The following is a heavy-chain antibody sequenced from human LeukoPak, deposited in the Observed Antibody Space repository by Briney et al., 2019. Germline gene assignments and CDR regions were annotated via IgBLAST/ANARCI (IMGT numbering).Heavy chain of an antibody. CDR1: GFSLNTYG. Sequence: PGGSLRLPCAASGFSLNTYGMSWVRQAPGKGLEWVSYISGSSVSIYYADSVKGRFTISRDNAKNSLYLQMNSLRDEDTAVYYCAKDLNYYGSGDWYFDVWGRGTLVTVSS. CDR2: ISGSSVSI. V-gene: IGHV3-48*02. D-gene: IGHD3-10*01. CDR3: AKDLNYYGSGDWYFDV. J-gene: IGHJ2*01.